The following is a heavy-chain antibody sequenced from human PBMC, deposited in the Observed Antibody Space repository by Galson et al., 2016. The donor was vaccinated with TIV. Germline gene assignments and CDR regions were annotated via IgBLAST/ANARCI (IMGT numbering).Heavy chain of an antibody. D-gene: IGHD4-23*01. J-gene: IGHJ4*02. CDR1: GFTFSSFG. Sequence: SLRLSCAASGFTFSSFGMHWVCQAPGKGLEWVALIWYDGTNTYYADSVKGRFTISRDNSKNTLYVQMNSLRAEDTAVYYCARAPDYGGNFGGTGETHSYYFHYWGQGTLVTVSS. V-gene: IGHV3-33*03. CDR2: IWYDGTNT. CDR3: ARAPDYGGNFGGTGETHSYYFHY.